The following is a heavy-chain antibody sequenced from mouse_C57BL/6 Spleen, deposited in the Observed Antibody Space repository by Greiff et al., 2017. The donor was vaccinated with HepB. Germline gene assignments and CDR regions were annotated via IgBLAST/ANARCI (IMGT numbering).Heavy chain of an antibody. V-gene: IGHV1-52*01. CDR1: GYTFTSYW. CDR2: IDPSDSET. Sequence: QVQLQQPGAELVRPGSSVKLSCKASGYTFTSYWMHWVKQRPIQGLEWIGNIDPSDSETHYNQKFKDKATLTVDKSSSTAYMQLSSLTSEDSAVYYCARRSSDYLYCDYWGQGTTLTVSS. CDR3: ARRSSDYLYCDY. J-gene: IGHJ2*01. D-gene: IGHD1-1*02.